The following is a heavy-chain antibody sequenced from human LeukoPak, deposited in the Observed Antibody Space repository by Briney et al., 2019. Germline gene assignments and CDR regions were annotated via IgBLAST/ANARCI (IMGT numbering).Heavy chain of an antibody. V-gene: IGHV4-34*01. CDR1: GESFSGYY. J-gene: IGHJ4*02. Sequence: SETLSLTCAVYGESFSGYYWSWIRQPPGKGLEWIGEINHSGSTNYNPSLKSRVTISVDTSKNQFSLKLSSVTAADTAVYYCARGTSYAPFDYWGQGTLVTVSS. CDR2: INHSGST. D-gene: IGHD3-10*01. CDR3: ARGTSYAPFDY.